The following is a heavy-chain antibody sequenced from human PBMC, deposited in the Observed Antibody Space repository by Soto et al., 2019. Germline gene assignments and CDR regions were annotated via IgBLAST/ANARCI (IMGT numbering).Heavy chain of an antibody. Sequence: PSETLSLTCTVSGGSISSGGYYWNWIRQHPGKGLEWIGYIYYSGSTYYNPSLKSRVTISVDTSKNQFSLKLSSVTAADTAVYYCARSVRFLEHYWFDPWGQGTLVTVPQ. J-gene: IGHJ5*02. D-gene: IGHD3-3*01. CDR2: IYYSGST. CDR3: ARSVRFLEHYWFDP. V-gene: IGHV4-31*03. CDR1: GGSISSGGYY.